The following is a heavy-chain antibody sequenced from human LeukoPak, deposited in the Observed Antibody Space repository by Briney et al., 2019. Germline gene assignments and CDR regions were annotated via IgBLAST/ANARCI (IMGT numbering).Heavy chain of an antibody. J-gene: IGHJ4*02. CDR2: LYGGGNT. CDR3: ARVGSGDIYGYGDY. D-gene: IGHD5-18*01. Sequence: GGSLRLSCAASGFTVRTNYMSWVRQAPEKGLEWVSVLYGGGNTYYADSVKGRFTISRDDSKNTLYLQMSSLRVEDTAVYYCARVGSGDIYGYGDYWGQGTLVTVSS. CDR1: GFTVRTNY. V-gene: IGHV3-66*01.